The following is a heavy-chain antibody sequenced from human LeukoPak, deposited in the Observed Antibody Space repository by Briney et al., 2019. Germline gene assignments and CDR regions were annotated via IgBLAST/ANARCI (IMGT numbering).Heavy chain of an antibody. Sequence: GGSLRLSCAASGFTFSTYAMAWVRQAPGKGLEWVAVISYDGSNKYYADSVKGRFTISRDNSKNTLYLQMNSLRAEDTAVYYCAREEVVVVPAASFDYWGQGTLVTVSS. CDR1: GFTFSTYA. V-gene: IGHV3-30-3*01. CDR3: AREEVVVVPAASFDY. J-gene: IGHJ4*02. CDR2: ISYDGSNK. D-gene: IGHD2-2*01.